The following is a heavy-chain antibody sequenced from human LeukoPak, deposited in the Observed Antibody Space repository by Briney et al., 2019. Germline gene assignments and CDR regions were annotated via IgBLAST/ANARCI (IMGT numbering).Heavy chain of an antibody. CDR1: GSSITAFY. V-gene: IGHV4-59*01. J-gene: IGHJ4*02. CDR3: ARETSLAGFASGLGFNY. CDR2: FQYSGNS. Sequence: PSETLSLTCNVSGSSITAFYWSWIRQSPGKGLEWIGSFQYSGNSNYNPSLKSRVTMSIDTSKNHFSLKLTSVTAADTATYYCARETSLAGFASGLGFNYWGQGILVTVSS. D-gene: IGHD6-19*01.